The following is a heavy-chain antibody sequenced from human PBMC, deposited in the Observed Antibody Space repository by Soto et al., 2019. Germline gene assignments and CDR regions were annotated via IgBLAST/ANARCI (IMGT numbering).Heavy chain of an antibody. V-gene: IGHV1-69*01. CDR1: GGTFSSYA. CDR3: ARAKDIVVVVAAAAGYGMDV. D-gene: IGHD2-15*01. Sequence: QVQLVQSGAEVKKPVSSVKVSCKASGGTFSSYAISWVRQAPGQGLEWMGGIIPIFGTANYAQKFQGRVTITADESTSTAYMELSSLRSEDTAVYYCARAKDIVVVVAAAAGYGMDVWGQGTTVTVSS. J-gene: IGHJ6*02. CDR2: IIPIFGTA.